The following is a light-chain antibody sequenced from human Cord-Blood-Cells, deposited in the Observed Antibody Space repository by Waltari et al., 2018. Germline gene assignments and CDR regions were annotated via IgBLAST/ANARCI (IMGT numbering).Light chain of an antibody. V-gene: IGKV3-11*01. Sequence: EIVLTQSPATLCLSPGERATLSCRASQSVSSYLARYQQKPRQAPTLLIYDASNRATGIPARFSGSGSGTDFTLTISILEPEDFAVYYCQQRSNWPPITFGQGTRLEIK. CDR1: QSVSSY. CDR3: QQRSNWPPIT. J-gene: IGKJ5*01. CDR2: DAS.